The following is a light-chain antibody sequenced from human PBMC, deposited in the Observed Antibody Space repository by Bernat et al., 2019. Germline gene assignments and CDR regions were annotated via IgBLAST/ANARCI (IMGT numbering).Light chain of an antibody. CDR1: QGISTY. CDR3: QPYYTYPRT. V-gene: IGKV1-8*01. Sequence: AIRMTQSPSSFSASTGDRVTITCRASQGISTYLAWYQLKPGKAPKLLIYAASTLQSGVPSRFSGSGSGTDFTLTISCLQSEDFATYYCQPYYTYPRTFGQGTKVEIK. CDR2: AAS. J-gene: IGKJ1*01.